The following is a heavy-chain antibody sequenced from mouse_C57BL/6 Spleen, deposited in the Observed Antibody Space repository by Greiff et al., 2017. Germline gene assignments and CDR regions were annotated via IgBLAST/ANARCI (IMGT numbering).Heavy chain of an antibody. CDR1: GYTFTSYG. CDR3: ARRPSSGADY. J-gene: IGHJ2*01. V-gene: IGHV1-81*01. D-gene: IGHD3-2*02. Sequence: QVQLQQSGAELARPGASVKLSCKASGYTFTSYGISWVKQRTGQGLEWIGEIYPRSGNTYYNEKFKGKATLTADKYSSTAYMELRRLTSEDSAVYVCARRPSSGADYWGQGTTLTVSS. CDR2: IYPRSGNT.